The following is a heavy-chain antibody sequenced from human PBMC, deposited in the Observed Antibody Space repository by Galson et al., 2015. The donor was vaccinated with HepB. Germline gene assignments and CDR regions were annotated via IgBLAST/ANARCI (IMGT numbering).Heavy chain of an antibody. CDR3: ARDTGSGSYYNPDYYYGMDV. J-gene: IGHJ6*02. CDR1: GFTFSSYS. D-gene: IGHD3-10*01. CDR2: ISSSSSYI. V-gene: IGHV3-21*01. Sequence: SLRLSCAASGFTFSSYSMNWVRQAPGEGLEWVSSISSSSSYIYYADSVKGRFTISRDNAKNSLYLQMNSLRAEDTAVYYCARDTGSGSYYNPDYYYGMDVWGQGTTVTVSS.